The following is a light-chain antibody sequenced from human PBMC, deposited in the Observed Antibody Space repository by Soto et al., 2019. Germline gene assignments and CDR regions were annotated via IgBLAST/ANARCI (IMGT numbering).Light chain of an antibody. Sequence: EIVLTQSPGTLSLSPGERATLSCRASQSVSSTYLAWYQQKPGQAPRLLIYGASSRATGIPDRFIGSGSGTDFTFTISRLEPEDFAVYYCQQYGSSPPITFGQGTRLEIK. V-gene: IGKV3-20*01. CDR2: GAS. CDR3: QQYGSSPPIT. CDR1: QSVSSTY. J-gene: IGKJ5*01.